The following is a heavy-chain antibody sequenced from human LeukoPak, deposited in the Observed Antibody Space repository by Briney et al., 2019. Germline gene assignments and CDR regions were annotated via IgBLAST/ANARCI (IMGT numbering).Heavy chain of an antibody. CDR1: GGTFSSYA. Sequence: SVKVSCKASGGTFSSYAISWVRQAPGQGLEWMGGIIPIFGTANYAQKFQGRVTITADESTSTAYMELSSLRSEDTAVYYCARDRYVAVPAAVDWFDPWGQGTLVTISS. CDR3: ARDRYVAVPAAVDWFDP. V-gene: IGHV1-69*13. CDR2: IIPIFGTA. J-gene: IGHJ5*02. D-gene: IGHD2-2*01.